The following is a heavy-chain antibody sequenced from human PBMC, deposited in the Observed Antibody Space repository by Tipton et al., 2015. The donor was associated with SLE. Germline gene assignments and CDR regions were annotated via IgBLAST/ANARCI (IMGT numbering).Heavy chain of an antibody. D-gene: IGHD2-2*01. CDR3: SRDSRDCSSTSCARFDY. CDR2: ISASSSKI. V-gene: IGHV3-48*01. J-gene: IGHJ4*02. Sequence: SLRLSCAASGFIFSDNSMNWVRQAPGKGLEWVSYISASSSKIFSADSVKGRFTISRDNAKDSLYLQMNDLRVEDTAIYYCSRDSRDCSSTSCARFDYWGQGTVVTVSS. CDR1: GFIFSDNS.